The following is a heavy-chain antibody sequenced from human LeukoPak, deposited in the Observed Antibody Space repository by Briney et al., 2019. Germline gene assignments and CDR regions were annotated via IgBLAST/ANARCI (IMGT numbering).Heavy chain of an antibody. D-gene: IGHD3-10*01. V-gene: IGHV4-34*01. J-gene: IGHJ5*02. CDR1: GGSFSGYY. CDR2: INHSGST. Sequence: KPSETLSLTCAVYGGSFSGYYWSWIRQPPGKGLEWIGEINHSGSTNYNPSLKSRVTISVDTSKNQFSLKLSSVTAADTAVYYCARWGRYGSGSYYDNWFDPWGQGTLVTVSS. CDR3: ARWGRYGSGSYYDNWFDP.